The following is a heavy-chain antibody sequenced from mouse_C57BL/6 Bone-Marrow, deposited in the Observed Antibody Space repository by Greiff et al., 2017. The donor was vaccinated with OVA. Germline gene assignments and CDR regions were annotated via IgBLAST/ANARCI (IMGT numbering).Heavy chain of an antibody. J-gene: IGHJ2*01. Sequence: VQLQQPWAELVKPGASVKLSCKASGYTFTSYWMHWVKQRPGQGLEWIGMIHPNSGSTNYNEKFKSKATLTVDKSSSTAYMQLSSLTSEDSAVYYCAPHYYGSRDFDYWGQGTTLTVSS. CDR3: APHYYGSRDFDY. D-gene: IGHD1-1*01. CDR2: IHPNSGST. V-gene: IGHV1-64*01. CDR1: GYTFTSYW.